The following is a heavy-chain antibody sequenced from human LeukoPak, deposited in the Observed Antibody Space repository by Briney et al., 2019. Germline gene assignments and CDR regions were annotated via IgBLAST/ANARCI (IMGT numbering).Heavy chain of an antibody. CDR1: GFTFSSYA. D-gene: IGHD2-2*01. V-gene: IGHV3-30*04. CDR2: ISYDGSNK. J-gene: IGHJ4*02. CDR3: ARESTDCSSTSCYAEYFDY. Sequence: GASLRLSCAASGFTFSSYAMHWVRQAPGKGLEWVAVISYDGSNKYYADSVKGRFTISRDNSKNTLYLQMNSLRAEDTAVYYCARESTDCSSTSCYAEYFDYWGQGTLVTVSS.